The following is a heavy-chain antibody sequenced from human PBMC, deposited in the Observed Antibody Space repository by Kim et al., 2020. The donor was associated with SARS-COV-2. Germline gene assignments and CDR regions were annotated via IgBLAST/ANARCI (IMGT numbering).Heavy chain of an antibody. D-gene: IGHD2-15*01. CDR2: IYSSGST. CDR1: GGSLSRSGDH. J-gene: IGHJ6*03. CDR3: ARIYSSHFYLDV. V-gene: IGHV4-39*01. Sequence: SETLSLTCTVSGGSLSRSGDHWGLGWIRQPPEKGLEWIGNIYSSGSTFYNPSLKSRVTMSADTSKNEVSLRLSSVTAADTAVYYCARIYSSHFYLDVWG.